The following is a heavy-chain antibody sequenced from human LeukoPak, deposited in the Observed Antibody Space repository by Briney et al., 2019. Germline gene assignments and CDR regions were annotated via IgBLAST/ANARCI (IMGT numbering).Heavy chain of an antibody. V-gene: IGHV1-69*04. J-gene: IGHJ4*02. D-gene: IGHD1-1*01. CDR2: IIPILGIA. CDR3: ARETVYYFDY. CDR1: GFTFSSYA. Sequence: GGSLRLSCAASGFTFSSYAISWVRQAPGQGLEWMGRIIPILGIANYAQKFQGRVTITADKSTSTAYMELSSLRSEDTAVYYCARETVYYFDYWGQGTLVTVSS.